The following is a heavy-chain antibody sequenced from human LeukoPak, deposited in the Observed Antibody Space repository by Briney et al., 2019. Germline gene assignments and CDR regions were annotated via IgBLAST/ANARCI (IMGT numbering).Heavy chain of an antibody. Sequence: ASVKASCKASGYTFTGYYMHWVRQAPGQGLEWMGWINPNSGGTNFAQKFQGRVTMTRDTSISTAYMELSRLRSDDTAVYYCARRTEYSSSSGGWYNWFDPWGQGTLVTVSS. CDR1: GYTFTGYY. D-gene: IGHD6-6*01. J-gene: IGHJ5*02. V-gene: IGHV1-2*02. CDR3: ARRTEYSSSSGGWYNWFDP. CDR2: INPNSGGT.